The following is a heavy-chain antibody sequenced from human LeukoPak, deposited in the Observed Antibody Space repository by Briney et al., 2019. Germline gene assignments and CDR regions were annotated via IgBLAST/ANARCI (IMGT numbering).Heavy chain of an antibody. V-gene: IGHV3-66*01. J-gene: IGHJ4*02. CDR2: IYSGGST. CDR3: ARAGRDYDILTGYSVPDY. CDR1: GFTVSSNY. D-gene: IGHD3-9*01. Sequence: GGSLRLSCAASGFTVSSNYMSWVRQAPGKGLERVSVIYSGGSTYYADSVKGRFTISRDNSKNTLYLQMNSLRVEDTAVYYCARAGRDYDILTGYSVPDYWGQGTLVTVSS.